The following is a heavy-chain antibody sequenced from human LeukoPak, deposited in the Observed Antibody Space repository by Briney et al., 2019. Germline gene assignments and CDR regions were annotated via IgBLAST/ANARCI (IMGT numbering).Heavy chain of an antibody. J-gene: IGHJ3*01. CDR3: AKDRSRDGYDAFDL. Sequence: GGSLRLSCVASGFTFSTYGIHWVRQAPGKGLEWVAFVRFDGSNKYYADSVKGRFTISRDNSKNTLYVQMNSLRAEDTAVYYCAKDRSRDGYDAFDLWGQVTMVSVSS. CDR2: VRFDGSNK. CDR1: GFTFSTYG. V-gene: IGHV3-30*02. D-gene: IGHD5-24*01.